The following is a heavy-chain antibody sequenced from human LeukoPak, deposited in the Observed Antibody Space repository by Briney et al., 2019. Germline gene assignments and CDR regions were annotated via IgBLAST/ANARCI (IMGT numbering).Heavy chain of an antibody. CDR3: ATFLAIVTARDSLYFQH. CDR1: GFTFSNYA. Sequence: TGGPLRLSCAASGFTFSNYAMSWVRQAPGKGLEWVSGVSGSGGVTYHAESVKGRFTISRDNSKNTLHLQMNSLRAEDTAVYYCATFLAIVTARDSLYFQHWGQGTLVTVSS. J-gene: IGHJ1*01. V-gene: IGHV3-23*01. CDR2: VSGSGGVT. D-gene: IGHD3-3*02.